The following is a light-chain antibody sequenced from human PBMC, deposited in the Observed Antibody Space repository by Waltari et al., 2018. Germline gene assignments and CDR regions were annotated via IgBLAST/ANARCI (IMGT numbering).Light chain of an antibody. CDR3: SSYTSSSTRV. Sequence: QSALTQPASVSGSPGQSITISCTGTSSDVGGYHYVSWYQQPPGKAPKLMIYEVSNRPSGVSNRFSGSKSGNTASLTISGLQAEDEADYYCSSYTSSSTRVFGTGTKVTVL. CDR1: SSDVGGYHY. CDR2: EVS. V-gene: IGLV2-14*01. J-gene: IGLJ1*01.